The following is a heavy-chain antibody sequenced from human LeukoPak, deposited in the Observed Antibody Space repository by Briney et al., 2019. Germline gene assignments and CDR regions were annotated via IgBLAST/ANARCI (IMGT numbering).Heavy chain of an antibody. V-gene: IGHV4-39*07. CDR3: ASSYCTNGVCYIWGMDV. CDR1: GGSISSSSYY. J-gene: IGHJ6*04. D-gene: IGHD2-8*01. Sequence: NPSETLSLTCTVSGGSISSSSYYWGWIRQPPGKGLEWIGSIYYSGSTYYNPSLKSRVTISVDTSKNQFSLKLSSVTAADTAVYYCASSYCTNGVCYIWGMDVWGKGTTVTVSS. CDR2: IYYSGST.